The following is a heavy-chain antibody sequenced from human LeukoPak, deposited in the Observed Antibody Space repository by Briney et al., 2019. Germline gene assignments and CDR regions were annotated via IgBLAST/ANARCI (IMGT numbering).Heavy chain of an antibody. Sequence: PGGSLRLSCTGSTFTLSSYAMNWLRRAPGLGLEWVSSISSSSSDIYYTDSVKGRFTISRDNAKNSLYLQMNSLRAEDTAVYYCVTDYGGSSGAFDIWGQGTMVTVSS. D-gene: IGHD4-23*01. CDR3: VTDYGGSSGAFDI. CDR2: ISSSSSDI. CDR1: TFTLSSYA. V-gene: IGHV3-21*01. J-gene: IGHJ3*02.